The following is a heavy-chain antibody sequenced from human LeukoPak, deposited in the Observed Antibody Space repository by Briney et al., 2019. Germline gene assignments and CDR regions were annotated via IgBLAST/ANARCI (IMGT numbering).Heavy chain of an antibody. J-gene: IGHJ4*02. CDR3: PKFADTAMAYGELDY. V-gene: IGHV3-23*01. Sequence: GGSLRLSCAASGFTFSSYAMSWVRQAPGKGLEWVSAISGSGGSTYYADSVKGRFTISRDNAKNTLYLQMNSLRPEDTAVYYCPKFADTAMAYGELDYWGQGPLVTVSS. CDR2: ISGSGGST. D-gene: IGHD5-18*01. CDR1: GFTFSSYA.